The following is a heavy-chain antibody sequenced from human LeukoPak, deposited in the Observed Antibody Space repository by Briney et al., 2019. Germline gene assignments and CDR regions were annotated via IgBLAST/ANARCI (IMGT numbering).Heavy chain of an antibody. D-gene: IGHD3-22*01. CDR2: IQYDGSIK. CDR3: ANSIYDSSGYYMDPEYFQH. J-gene: IGHJ1*01. CDR1: GFTFSSYG. V-gene: IGHV3-30*02. Sequence: GGSLRLSCAASGFTFSSYGMHWVRQAPGKGLEWVAFIQYDGSIKYYADSVKGRFTISRDNSKNTLYLQMNSLRAEDTAVYYCANSIYDSSGYYMDPEYFQHWGQGTLVTVSS.